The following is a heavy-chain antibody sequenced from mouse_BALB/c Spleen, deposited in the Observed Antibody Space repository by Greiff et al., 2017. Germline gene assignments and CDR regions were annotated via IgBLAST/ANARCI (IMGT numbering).Heavy chain of an antibody. Sequence: EVKLMESGGGLVQPGGSLRLSCATSGFTFTDYYMSWVRQPPGKALEWLGFIRNKANGYTTEYSASVKGPFTISRDNSQSILYLQMNTLRAENSATYYCASDGYSWSAYWGQGTLVTVSA. CDR3: ASDGYSWSAY. D-gene: IGHD2-3*01. CDR1: GFTFTDYY. V-gene: IGHV7-3*02. J-gene: IGHJ3*01. CDR2: IRNKANGYTT.